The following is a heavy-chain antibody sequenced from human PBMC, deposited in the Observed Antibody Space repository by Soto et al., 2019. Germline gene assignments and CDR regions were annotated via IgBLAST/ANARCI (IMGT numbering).Heavy chain of an antibody. J-gene: IGHJ4*02. CDR2: IKSKTDGGTT. CDR3: TSLIPTDLRSYFDY. Sequence: PGGPLSLPCAASGFTFNNVWMNWVRQAPGKGLEWVGRIKSKTDGGTTDYAAPVNGRFTISRDESKNTLYLQMNSLIIEDTAVYYCTSLIPTDLRSYFDYWGQGTLVTVSS. D-gene: IGHD2-2*02. V-gene: IGHV3-15*07. CDR1: GFTFNNVW.